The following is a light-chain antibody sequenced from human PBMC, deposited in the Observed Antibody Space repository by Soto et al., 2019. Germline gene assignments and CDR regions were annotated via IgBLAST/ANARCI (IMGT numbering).Light chain of an antibody. Sequence: DNLMTQPTASLAVSLGERATINCKSSQSVLYTSIDKNHLAWYQQKPGQPPKLLIYWASTRESGVPDRFSGSGSVTDFTLTISSLQAEDVAIYYCQQYYTTPRTFGQGTKV. CDR2: WAS. V-gene: IGKV4-1*01. CDR1: QSVLYTSIDKNH. J-gene: IGKJ1*01. CDR3: QQYYTTPRT.